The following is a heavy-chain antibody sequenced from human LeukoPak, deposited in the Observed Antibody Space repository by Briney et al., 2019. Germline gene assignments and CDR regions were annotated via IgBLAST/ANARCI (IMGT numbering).Heavy chain of an antibody. CDR1: GGSISSGGYY. CDR2: IYYSGST. CDR3: ARADCSGGSCYHNWFDP. D-gene: IGHD2-15*01. Sequence: PSETLSLTCTVSGGSISSGGYYWSWIRQHPGKGLEWIGYIYYSGSTYYNPSLKSRVTISVDTSKDQFSLKLSSVTAADTAVYYCARADCSGGSCYHNWFDPWGQGTLVTVSS. J-gene: IGHJ5*02. V-gene: IGHV4-31*03.